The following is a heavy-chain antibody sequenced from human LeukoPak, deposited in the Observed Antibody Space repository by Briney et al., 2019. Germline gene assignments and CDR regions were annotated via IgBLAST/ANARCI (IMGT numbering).Heavy chain of an antibody. CDR3: ARDEGYCSGGSCYHPYYFDY. CDR1: GYTFTSYG. J-gene: IGHJ4*02. Sequence: GASVKVSCKASGYTFTSYGISWVRQAPGQGLEWMGWISAYNGNTNYAQKLQGRVTTTTDTSTSTAYMELRSLRSDDTAVYYCARDEGYCSGGSCYHPYYFDYWGQGTLVTVSS. D-gene: IGHD2-15*01. CDR2: ISAYNGNT. V-gene: IGHV1-18*01.